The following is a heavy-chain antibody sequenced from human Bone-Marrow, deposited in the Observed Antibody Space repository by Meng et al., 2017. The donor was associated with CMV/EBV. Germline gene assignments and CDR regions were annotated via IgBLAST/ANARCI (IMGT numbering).Heavy chain of an antibody. V-gene: IGHV3-43*01. CDR3: AKDMALHDAFDI. CDR1: GFTFDDYT. J-gene: IGHJ3*02. CDR2: ISWDGGST. Sequence: GESLKISCAASGFTFDDYTMHWVRQAPGKGLEWVSLISWDGGSTYYADSVKGRFTISRDNSKNSLYLQMNSLGTEDTALYYCAKDMALHDAFDIWGQGTMVTVSS.